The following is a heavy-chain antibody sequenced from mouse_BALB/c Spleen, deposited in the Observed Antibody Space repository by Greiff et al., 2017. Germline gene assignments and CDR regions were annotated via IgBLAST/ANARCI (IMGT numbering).Heavy chain of an antibody. D-gene: IGHD1-1*01. CDR1: GYTFTSYW. V-gene: IGHV1-69*02. Sequence: VQLQQPGAELVKPGASVKLSCKASGYTFTSYWMHWVKQRPGQGLEWIGEIDPSDSYTNYNQKFKGKATLTVDKSSSTAYMQLSSLTSEDSAVYYCARDTVVAKGFAYWGQGTLVTVSA. CDR2: IDPSDSYT. CDR3: ARDTVVAKGFAY. J-gene: IGHJ3*01.